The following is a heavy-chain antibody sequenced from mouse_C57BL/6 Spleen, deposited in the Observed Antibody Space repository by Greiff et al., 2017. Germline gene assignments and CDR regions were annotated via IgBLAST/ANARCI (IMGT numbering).Heavy chain of an antibody. CDR3: ARKDCFDY. V-gene: IGHV1-59*01. J-gene: IGHJ2*01. CDR1: GYTFTSYW. Sequence: VQLQQPGAELVRPGTSVKLSCKASGYTFTSYWMHWVKQRPGQGLEWIGVIDPSDSYTNYNQKFKSKATLTVDTSSSTAYMQLSSLTSEDSAVYYCARKDCFDYWGQGTTLTVSS. CDR2: IDPSDSYT.